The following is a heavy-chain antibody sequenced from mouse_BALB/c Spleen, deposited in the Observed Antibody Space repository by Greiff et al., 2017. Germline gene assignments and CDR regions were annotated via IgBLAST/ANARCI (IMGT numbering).Heavy chain of an antibody. CDR3: TRAYDGYYVFAY. V-gene: IGHV5-6-4*01. CDR2: ISSGGSYT. J-gene: IGHJ3*01. D-gene: IGHD2-3*01. CDR1: GFTFSSYT. Sequence: EVNVVESGGGLVKPGGSLKLSCAASGFTFSSYTMSWVRQTPEKRLEWVATISSGGSYTYYPDSVKGRFTISRDNAKNTLYLQMSSLKSEDTAMYYCTRAYDGYYVFAYWGQGTLVTVSA.